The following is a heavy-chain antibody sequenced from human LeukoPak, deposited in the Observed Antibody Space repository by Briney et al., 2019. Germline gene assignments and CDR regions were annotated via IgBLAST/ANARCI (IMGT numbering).Heavy chain of an antibody. CDR1: GYTFTGYY. V-gene: IGHV1-2*06. J-gene: IGHJ4*02. CDR2: INPNSGGA. D-gene: IGHD2-21*02. CDR3: ARDPGVVVTAYVDY. Sequence: ASVKVSCKASGYTFTGYYMHWVRQAPGQGLEWMGRINPNSGGANYAQKFQGRVTMTRDTSISTAYMELSRLRSDDTAVYYCARDPGVVVTAYVDYWGQGTLVTVSS.